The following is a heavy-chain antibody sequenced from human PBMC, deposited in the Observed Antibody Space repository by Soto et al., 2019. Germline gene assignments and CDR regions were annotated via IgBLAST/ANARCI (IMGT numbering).Heavy chain of an antibody. CDR3: ARAGVVRGVITYYYYGMDV. Sequence: QVQLVESGGGVVQPGTSLRLSCAASGFTFSHYGIHWVRQAPGKGLEWVGLSWSGGRGEDCADSVRGRFTISRDYSKTTVYLQMNSLRAEDTAVYYCARAGVVRGVITYYYYGMDVWGQGTTVTVSS. V-gene: IGHV3-33*01. J-gene: IGHJ6*02. CDR1: GFTFSHYG. CDR2: SWSGGRGE. D-gene: IGHD3-10*01.